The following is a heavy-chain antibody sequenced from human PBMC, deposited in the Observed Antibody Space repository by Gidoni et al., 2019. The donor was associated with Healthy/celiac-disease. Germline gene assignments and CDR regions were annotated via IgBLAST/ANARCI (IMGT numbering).Heavy chain of an antibody. D-gene: IGHD3-22*01. V-gene: IGHV3-48*02. J-gene: IGHJ5*02. CDR2: ISSSISTI. CDR3: ARDGPYSSSQDWFDP. Sequence: EVQLVESGGGLVQPGGSLRLSCAASGFTFSSYSMNWVRQAPGKGLEWVSYISSSISTIYYADSVKGRFTISRDNAKNSLYLQMNSLRDEDTAVYYCARDGPYSSSQDWFDPWGQGTLVTVSS. CDR1: GFTFSSYS.